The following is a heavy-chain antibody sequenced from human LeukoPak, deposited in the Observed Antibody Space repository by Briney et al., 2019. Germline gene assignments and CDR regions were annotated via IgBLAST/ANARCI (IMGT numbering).Heavy chain of an antibody. CDR2: TSISSSTI. V-gene: IGHV3-48*02. CDR1: GXTFSSYS. Sequence: QPGGSLRLSCAASGXTFSSYSVSWVRQAPGKGLAWISYTSISSSTIYYADSVKGRFTISRDNAKNSLYLQMNSLRDEDTAVYYCARDKGLPPRYFDYWGQGTLVTVSS. CDR3: ARDKGLPPRYFDY. J-gene: IGHJ4*02.